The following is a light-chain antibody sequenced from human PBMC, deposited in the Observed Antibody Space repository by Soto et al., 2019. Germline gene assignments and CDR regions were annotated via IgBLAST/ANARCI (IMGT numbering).Light chain of an antibody. V-gene: IGLV1-44*01. CDR3: ATWDDSLNAPV. Sequence: QSVLTQPPSASGTPGQRVSISCSGTNSNIGSNAVNWYQQVPGTAPKLLIHSSNQRPSGVPDRFSGSKSGPSASLAISGLQSDDEADYYCATWDDSLNAPVFGGGTKVTVL. CDR1: NSNIGSNA. J-gene: IGLJ3*02. CDR2: SSN.